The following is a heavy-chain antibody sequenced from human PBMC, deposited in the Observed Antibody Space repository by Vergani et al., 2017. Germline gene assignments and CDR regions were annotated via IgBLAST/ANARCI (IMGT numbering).Heavy chain of an antibody. Sequence: EVQLVESGGGLVQPGRSLRLSCTASGFTFGDYAMSWVRQAPGKGLEWVSVIYSGGSTYYADSVKGRFTISRDNSKNTLYLQMNSLRAEDTAVYYCARDPPHDYYGSARYGMDVWGQGTTVTVSS. V-gene: IGHV3-66*02. J-gene: IGHJ6*02. CDR3: ARDPPHDYYGSARYGMDV. D-gene: IGHD3-10*01. CDR2: IYSGGST. CDR1: GFTFGDYA.